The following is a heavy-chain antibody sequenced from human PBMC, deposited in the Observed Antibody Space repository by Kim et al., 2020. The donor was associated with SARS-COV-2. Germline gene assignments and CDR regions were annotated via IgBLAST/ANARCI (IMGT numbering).Heavy chain of an antibody. CDR2: SRNEANSYTT. Sequence: GGSLRLSCSGSGFSFSDHYMDWVRQAPGKGLEWVGRSRNEANSYTTEYAASVKGRFTILRDDSKTSLYLQMNSLKTEDTAVYFCAREGHRNCNSRCYQDAYDIWGQGTMVTVSS. V-gene: IGHV3-72*01. D-gene: IGHD2-2*01. J-gene: IGHJ3*02. CDR3: AREGHRNCNSRCYQDAYDI. CDR1: GFSFSDHY.